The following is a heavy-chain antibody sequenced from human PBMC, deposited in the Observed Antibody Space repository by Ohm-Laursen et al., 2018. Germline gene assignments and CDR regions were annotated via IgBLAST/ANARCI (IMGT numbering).Heavy chain of an antibody. CDR2: INPNSGGT. CDR3: ARESLLDIVVVVAANYYYGMDV. D-gene: IGHD2-15*01. J-gene: IGHJ6*02. V-gene: IGHV1-2*02. CDR1: GYTFTGYY. Sequence: ASVKVSCKASGYTFTGYYMHWVRQAPGQGLEWMGWINPNSGGTNYAQKFQGRVTITRDTSISTAYMELSRLRSDDKAVYYCARESLLDIVVVVAANYYYGMDVWGQGTTVTVSS.